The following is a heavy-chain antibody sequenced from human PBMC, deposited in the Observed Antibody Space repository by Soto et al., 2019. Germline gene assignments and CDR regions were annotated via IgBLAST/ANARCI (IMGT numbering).Heavy chain of an antibody. Sequence: QVQLQESGPGLVKPPETLSLTCTVSGGSVRSGSYYWSWIRQPPGKGLEWIGYIYYSGSTNYNPSLKSRVTISGDTCKIQYSLKLSSLTAADNALYYPMRRGWEHLPALDIWGQGTMVTVSP. CDR1: GGSVRSGSYY. CDR3: MRRGWEHLPALDI. D-gene: IGHD3-22*01. CDR2: IYYSGST. V-gene: IGHV4-61*01. J-gene: IGHJ3*02.